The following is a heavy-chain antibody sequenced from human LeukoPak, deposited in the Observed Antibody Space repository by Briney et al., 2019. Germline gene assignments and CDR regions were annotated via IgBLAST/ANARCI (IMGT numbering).Heavy chain of an antibody. CDR1: GGSISSSRYY. Sequence: SETLSLTCTVSGGSISSSRYYWGWIRQPPGKGLEWIGSIYYSGSTYYNPSLKSRVTISVDTSKNQFSLKLSSVTAADTAVYYCARGDATIAAAGLFDYWGQGTLVTVSS. CDR3: ARGDATIAAAGLFDY. D-gene: IGHD6-13*01. CDR2: IYYSGST. J-gene: IGHJ4*02. V-gene: IGHV4-39*01.